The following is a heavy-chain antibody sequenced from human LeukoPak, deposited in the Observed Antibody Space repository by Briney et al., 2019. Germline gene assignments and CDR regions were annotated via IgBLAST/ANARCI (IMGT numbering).Heavy chain of an antibody. Sequence: PGGSLRLSCAASGFNFSSYGMSWVRQAPGKGLEWVSGISGRGDSIYHADSVKGRFTISRDNSKNTLFLQMNSLRAEDTAVYYCAKDRQQLANFDYWGQGTLVTVSS. V-gene: IGHV3-23*01. D-gene: IGHD6-13*01. J-gene: IGHJ4*02. CDR1: GFNFSSYG. CDR3: AKDRQQLANFDY. CDR2: ISGRGDSI.